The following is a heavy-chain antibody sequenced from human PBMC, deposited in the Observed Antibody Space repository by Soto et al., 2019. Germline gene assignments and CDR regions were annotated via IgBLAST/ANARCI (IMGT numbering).Heavy chain of an antibody. Sequence: QVQLVESGGGVVQPGRSLRLSCAASGFTFSGFGMHWARQAPGKGLEWVAGTSYDGTNKYHADSVKGRFTISRDNSKNTLFLQMDSLRVEDTAVYFCAKEGTPLSFEYWGQGTLVTVSS. CDR1: GFTFSGFG. CDR3: AKEGTPLSFEY. J-gene: IGHJ4*02. CDR2: TSYDGTNK. V-gene: IGHV3-30*18.